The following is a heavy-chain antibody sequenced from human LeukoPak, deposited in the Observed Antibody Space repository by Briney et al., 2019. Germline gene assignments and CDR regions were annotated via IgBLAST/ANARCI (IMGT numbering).Heavy chain of an antibody. J-gene: IGHJ2*01. D-gene: IGHD2-2*01. Sequence: PGGFLRLSCAASGFTFNNYAMSWVRQAPGKGLEWVSTIDNSGGTTYYADSVKGRFTISRDNSKNTLYLQINSLRAEDTAVYYCAKDRDQLDWYFEYWGRGTLVTVSS. V-gene: IGHV3-23*01. CDR2: IDNSGGTT. CDR1: GFTFNNYA. CDR3: AKDRDQLDWYFEY.